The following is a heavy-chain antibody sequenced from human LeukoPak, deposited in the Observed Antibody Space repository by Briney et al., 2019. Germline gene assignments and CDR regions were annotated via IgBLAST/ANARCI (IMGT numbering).Heavy chain of an antibody. Sequence: ASVKVSCKASGYTFTSYGISWVRQAPGQGLEWMGRISAYNGNTNYAQKLQGRVTMTTDTSTSTAYMELRSLRSDDTAVYYCASSPYGSGLGDWFDPWGQGTLVTVSS. CDR3: ASSPYGSGLGDWFDP. V-gene: IGHV1-18*01. J-gene: IGHJ5*02. CDR2: ISAYNGNT. CDR1: GYTFTSYG. D-gene: IGHD3-10*01.